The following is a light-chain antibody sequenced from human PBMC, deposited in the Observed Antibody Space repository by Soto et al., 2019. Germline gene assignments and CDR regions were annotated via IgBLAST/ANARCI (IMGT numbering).Light chain of an antibody. V-gene: IGKV1-5*01. CDR1: QSVSRG. J-gene: IGKJ1*01. CDR2: DAT. Sequence: DIQVTQSPSSVSASVGDRVTFTCRASQSVSRGLAWYQQKPGQAPKLLIYDATVLQTWVPSRCSGGGSGTEFTLTITSLPPEDFATYYCQQYNSYSRTVDQGTKVDIK. CDR3: QQYNSYSRT.